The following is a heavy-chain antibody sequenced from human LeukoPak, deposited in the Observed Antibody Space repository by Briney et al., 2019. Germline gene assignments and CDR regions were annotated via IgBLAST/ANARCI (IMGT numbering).Heavy chain of an antibody. V-gene: IGHV4-38-2*02. CDR2: IYHSGST. CDR3: ARGRWELLRGCFDY. J-gene: IGHJ4*02. Sequence: SETLSLACTVSGYSISSGYYWGWIRQPLGKGLEWIGSIYHSGSTYYNPSLKSRVTISVDTSKNQFSLKLSSVTAADTAVYYCARGRWELLRGCFDYWGQGTLLTVSS. CDR1: GYSISSGYY. D-gene: IGHD1-26*01.